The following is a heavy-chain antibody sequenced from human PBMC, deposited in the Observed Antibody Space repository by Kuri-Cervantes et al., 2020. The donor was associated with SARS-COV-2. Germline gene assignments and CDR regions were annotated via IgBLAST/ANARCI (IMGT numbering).Heavy chain of an antibody. CDR2: IYYSGST. CDR1: GGSISSHY. CDR3: ARVVPAAISVDAFDI. V-gene: IGHV4-59*08. D-gene: IGHD2-2*01. Sequence: ESLKISCTVSGGSISSHYWSWIRQPPGKGLEWIGYIYYSGSTNYNPSLKSRVTISVDTSKNQFSLKLSSVTAADTAVYYCARVVPAAISVDAFDIWGQGTMVTVSS. J-gene: IGHJ3*02.